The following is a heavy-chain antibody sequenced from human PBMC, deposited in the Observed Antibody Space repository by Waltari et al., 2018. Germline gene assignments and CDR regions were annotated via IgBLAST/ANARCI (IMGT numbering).Heavy chain of an antibody. CDR1: GGSFSGYY. Sequence: QVQLQQWGAGLLKPSETLSLTCAVYGGSFSGYYWSWIRQPPGKGLEWIGEINHRGSTNYNPSLKRRVTISVDTSKNQFSLKLSSVTAADTAVYYCARHVAAAGAGDYWGQGTLVTVSS. J-gene: IGHJ4*02. CDR2: INHRGST. D-gene: IGHD6-13*01. V-gene: IGHV4-34*01. CDR3: ARHVAAAGAGDY.